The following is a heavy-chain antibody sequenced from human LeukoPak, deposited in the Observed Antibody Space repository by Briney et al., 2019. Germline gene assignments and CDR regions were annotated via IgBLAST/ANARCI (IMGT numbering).Heavy chain of an antibody. CDR2: IIPILGIA. V-gene: IGHV1-69*04. J-gene: IGHJ4*02. Sequence: SVKVSCKASGGTFSSYAISWVRQAPGQGLEWMGRIIPILGIANYAQKFQGRVTITADKSTSTAYMELSSLRSEDAAVYYCARGSSTSCHYWGQGTLVTVSS. CDR1: GGTFSSYA. D-gene: IGHD2-2*01. CDR3: ARGSSTSCHY.